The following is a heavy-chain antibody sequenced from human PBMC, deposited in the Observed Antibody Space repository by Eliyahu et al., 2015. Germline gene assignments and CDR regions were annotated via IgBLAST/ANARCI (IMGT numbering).Heavy chain of an antibody. Sequence: QVQLQQWGAGLLKPSETLSLTCXVYGGSFSGHYWSWIRQTPGKGLEWIGEIDQRGTTKYNPSLKSRVTISVDTSKNQFSLNLSSVTAADAAVFYCARVASSGWNAFDTWGQGTGVTVSS. CDR2: IDQRGTT. J-gene: IGHJ3*02. V-gene: IGHV4-34*01. CDR3: ARVASSGWNAFDT. D-gene: IGHD6-19*01. CDR1: GGSFSGHY.